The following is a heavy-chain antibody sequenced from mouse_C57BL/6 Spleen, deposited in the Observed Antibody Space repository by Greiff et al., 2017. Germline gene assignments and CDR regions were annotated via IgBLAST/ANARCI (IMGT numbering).Heavy chain of an antibody. J-gene: IGHJ2*01. Sequence: VQGVESGAELAKPGASVKLSCKASGYTFTSYWMHWVKQRPGQGLEWIGYINPSRGYTKYNQKFKDKATFTADKSSSTAYMQLRSLTYEDSAVYYCTRGDYYDGGAFDYWGQGTTRTVSS. D-gene: IGHD1-1*01. CDR3: TRGDYYDGGAFDY. CDR2: INPSRGYT. CDR1: GYTFTSYW. V-gene: IGHV1-7*01.